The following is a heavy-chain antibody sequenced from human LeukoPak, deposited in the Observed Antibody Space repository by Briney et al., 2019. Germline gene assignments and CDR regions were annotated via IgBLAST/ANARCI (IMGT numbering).Heavy chain of an antibody. V-gene: IGHV3-33*01. Sequence: GGSLRLSCAASGFTFSSYGMHWVRQAPGKGLEWVAVIWYDGSNKYYADSVKGRFTISRDNSKNTLYLQMNSLRAEDTAVYYRARDIQQLVSFDIWGQGTMVTVSS. CDR1: GFTFSSYG. D-gene: IGHD6-13*01. CDR3: ARDIQQLVSFDI. J-gene: IGHJ3*02. CDR2: IWYDGSNK.